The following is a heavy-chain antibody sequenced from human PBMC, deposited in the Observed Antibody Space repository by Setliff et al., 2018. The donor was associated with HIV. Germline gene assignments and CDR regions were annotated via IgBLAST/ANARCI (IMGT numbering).Heavy chain of an antibody. CDR2: INPNSGGT. CDR3: ARGTDFWSGSSNFDY. CDR1: GYTFTAYY. Sequence: ASVKVSCKAYGYTFTAYYMHWVRQAPGQGLEWMGWINPNSGGTNYAQKFRGRVTMSRDTSINTAHMYLSSLRSDDTAIYFCARGTDFWSGSSNFDYWGQGTQVTVSS. J-gene: IGHJ4*02. V-gene: IGHV1-2*02. D-gene: IGHD3-3*01.